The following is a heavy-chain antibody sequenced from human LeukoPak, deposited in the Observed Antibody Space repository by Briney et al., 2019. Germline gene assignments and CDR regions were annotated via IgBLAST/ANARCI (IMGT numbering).Heavy chain of an antibody. Sequence: ASVKVSCKASGYTFTGYYMHWVRQAPGQGLEWMGWINPNSGGTNYAQKFQGRVTMTRDTSISTAYMEPSRLRSDDTAVYYCXXXXXATXXYYYGMDVWGQGTTVTVSS. J-gene: IGHJ6*02. CDR1: GYTFTGYY. D-gene: IGHD1-26*01. V-gene: IGHV1-2*02. CDR2: INPNSGGT. CDR3: XXXXXATXXYYYGMDV.